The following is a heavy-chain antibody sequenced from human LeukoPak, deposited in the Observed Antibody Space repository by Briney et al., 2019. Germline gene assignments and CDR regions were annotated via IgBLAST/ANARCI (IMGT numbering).Heavy chain of an antibody. CDR3: ARQMPYYYGSGSYCFDY. Sequence: SETLSLTCTVSGGSISSSSYYWGWIRQPPGKGLEWIGSIYYSGSTYYNPSLKSRDTISVDTSKNQFSLKLSSVTAADTAVYYCARQMPYYYGSGSYCFDYWGQGTLVTVSS. V-gene: IGHV4-39*01. CDR2: IYYSGST. CDR1: GGSISSSSYY. J-gene: IGHJ4*02. D-gene: IGHD3-10*01.